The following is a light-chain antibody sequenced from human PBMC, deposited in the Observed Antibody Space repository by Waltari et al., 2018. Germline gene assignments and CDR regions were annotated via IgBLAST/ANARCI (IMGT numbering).Light chain of an antibody. J-gene: IGLJ2*01. CDR3: ASWTDSDTLKLL. Sequence: QSALTQPASVSGSPGQSITISCTGSDVGGSNYVYWYQQHPGKAPQVMIYDVTDRPSGVSNRFSGSKSGDTASLTISGLQAEDEADYYCASWTDSDTLKLLFGGGTKLTVL. CDR2: DVT. CDR1: SDVGGSNY. V-gene: IGLV2-14*03.